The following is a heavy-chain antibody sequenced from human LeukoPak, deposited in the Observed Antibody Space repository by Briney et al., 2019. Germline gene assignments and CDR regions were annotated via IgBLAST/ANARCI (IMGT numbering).Heavy chain of an antibody. D-gene: IGHD3-22*01. CDR1: GGSISSYY. Sequence: SETLSLTCTVSGGSISSYYWSWIRQPPGKGLEWIGYIYYSGSTNYNPSLKSRVTISVDTSKNQFSLKLSSVTAADTAVYYCARHYYDSSGYYFDYWGQGTLVTVSS. V-gene: IGHV4-59*08. CDR3: ARHYYDSSGYYFDY. CDR2: IYYSGST. J-gene: IGHJ4*02.